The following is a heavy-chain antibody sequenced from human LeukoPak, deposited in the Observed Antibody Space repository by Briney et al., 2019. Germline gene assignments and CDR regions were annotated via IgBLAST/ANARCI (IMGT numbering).Heavy chain of an antibody. J-gene: IGHJ4*02. D-gene: IGHD3-22*01. V-gene: IGHV3-21*01. CDR2: ISRSSSYI. CDR3: ARMGRYYYDSSGFDY. Sequence: GGSRRLACAAYAFTSSSYSMNWVSQAQGKGLEWVSSISRSSSYIYYAGSVKGRFTISRDNAKNSLYLQMNSLRAEDTAVYYCARMGRYYYDSSGFDYWGQGTLVTVSS. CDR1: AFTSSSYS.